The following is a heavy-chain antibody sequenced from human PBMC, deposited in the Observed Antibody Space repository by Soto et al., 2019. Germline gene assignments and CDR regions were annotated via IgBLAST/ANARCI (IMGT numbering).Heavy chain of an antibody. J-gene: IGHJ4*02. CDR1: GFSFSTYS. CDR2: ISTNGSST. Sequence: QPGGSLRLSCAASGFSFSTYSMNWVRQAPGKGLVWVSCISTNGSSTRYADSVKGRFTISRDNAKNTLYLQMNSLRTEDTAVYYCARQASFDYWGRGTLVTVSS. V-gene: IGHV3-74*01. CDR3: ARQASFDY.